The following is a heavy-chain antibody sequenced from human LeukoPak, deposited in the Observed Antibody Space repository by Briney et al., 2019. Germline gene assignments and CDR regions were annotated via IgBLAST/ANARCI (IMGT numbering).Heavy chain of an antibody. CDR1: GDTFRTYA. D-gene: IGHD5-12*01. V-gene: IGHV1-69*04. CDR2: IIPILDIR. Sequence: SVKVSCKASGDTFRTYAFSWVRQAPGQGPEWMGRIIPILDIRNYAQKFQGRVTFTADMSTSTAYMEVSSLRSEDTAIYYCARHIGPTSRRSYYYYGLDVWGQGTTVTVSS. J-gene: IGHJ6*02. CDR3: ARHIGPTSRRSYYYYGLDV.